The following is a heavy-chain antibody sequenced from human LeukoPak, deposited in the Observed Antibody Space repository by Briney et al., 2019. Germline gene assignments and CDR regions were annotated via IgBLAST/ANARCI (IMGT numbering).Heavy chain of an antibody. D-gene: IGHD6-19*01. CDR1: GFTFGSHA. V-gene: IGHV3-23*01. Sequence: GGSLRLSCEASGFTFGSHAMYWVRQAPGKGLEWVAGIFGSGGSPHYADPVKGRFTISRDNSRNTVYLQINSLRAEDTAVYYCAEVSWLGTLPSYHFDSWGQGTQVTVSS. CDR3: AEVSWLGTLPSYHFDS. J-gene: IGHJ4*02. CDR2: IFGSGGSP.